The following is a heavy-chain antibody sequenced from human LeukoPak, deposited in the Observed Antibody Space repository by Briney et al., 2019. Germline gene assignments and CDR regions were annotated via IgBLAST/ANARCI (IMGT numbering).Heavy chain of an antibody. V-gene: IGHV1-24*01. CDR2: FDPEDGET. Sequence: GASVKVSCKASGYTLTELSMHWVRQAPGKGLEWMGGFDPEDGETIYAQKFQGRVTMTEDTSTDTAYMELSRLRSDDTAVYYCARINTISAFDIWGQGTMVTVSS. D-gene: IGHD3-9*01. J-gene: IGHJ3*02. CDR1: GYTLTELS. CDR3: ARINTISAFDI.